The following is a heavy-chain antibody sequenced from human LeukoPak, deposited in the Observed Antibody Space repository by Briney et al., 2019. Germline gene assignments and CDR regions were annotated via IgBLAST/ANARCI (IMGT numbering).Heavy chain of an antibody. CDR2: ISGSGGST. J-gene: IGHJ4*02. D-gene: IGHD3-16*02. CDR1: GFTFTSYD. CDR3: ATHPNYDYVWGSYRYTPFDY. Sequence: GRSLRLSCAASGFTFTSYDMHWVRQAPGKGLEWVSAISGSGGSTYYADSVKGRFTISRDNSKNTLYLQMNSLRAEDTAVYYCATHPNYDYVWGSYRYTPFDYWGQGTLVTVSS. V-gene: IGHV3-23*01.